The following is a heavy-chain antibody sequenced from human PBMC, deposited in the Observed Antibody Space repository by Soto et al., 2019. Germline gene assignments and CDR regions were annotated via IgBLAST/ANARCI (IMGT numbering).Heavy chain of an antibody. CDR3: AGPPPVQLMLYPPRLDY. V-gene: IGHV4-39*01. J-gene: IGHJ4*02. D-gene: IGHD1-1*01. Sequence: QLQLQESGPEIVKPSETLSLTCTVSGGSISSNSFYWGWIRQPPGKGLEWIGSIYHTGATYHNPSLKSRVTTPVDTSKNQFSLNLISVTAADTAVYFCAGPPPVQLMLYPPRLDYWGRGTLVTVYS. CDR1: GGSISSNSFY. CDR2: IYHTGAT.